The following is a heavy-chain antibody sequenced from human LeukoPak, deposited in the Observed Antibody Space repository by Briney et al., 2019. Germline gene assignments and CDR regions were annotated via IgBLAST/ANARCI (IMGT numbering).Heavy chain of an antibody. CDR1: GGSISSGGYY. Sequence: SQTLSLTCTVSGGSISSGGYYWSWIRQHPGKGLEWIGYIYYSGSTYYNPSLKSRVTITVDTSKNQFSLKLSSVTAADTAVYYCARDGAVAGTRWFDPWGQGTLVTVSS. J-gene: IGHJ5*02. CDR2: IYYSGST. D-gene: IGHD6-19*01. CDR3: ARDGAVAGTRWFDP. V-gene: IGHV4-31*03.